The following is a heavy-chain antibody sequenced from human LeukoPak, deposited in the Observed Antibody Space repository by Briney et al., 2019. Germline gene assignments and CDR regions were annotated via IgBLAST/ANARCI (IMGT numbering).Heavy chain of an antibody. D-gene: IGHD2-15*01. V-gene: IGHV4-59*01. CDR1: GGSISSYY. CDR3: ARGGDSRYCSGGNCYVALDI. Sequence: SETLSLTCTVSGGSISSYYWNWIRQPPGKGLEWIGYIYYSGSTKFNTSLKSRVTISVDTSKNQFSLKVSSVTAADTAVYYCARGGDSRYCSGGNCYVALDIWGQGTMVTVSS. CDR2: IYYSGST. J-gene: IGHJ3*02.